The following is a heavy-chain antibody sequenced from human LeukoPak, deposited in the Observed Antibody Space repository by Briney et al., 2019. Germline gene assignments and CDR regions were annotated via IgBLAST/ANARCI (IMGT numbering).Heavy chain of an antibody. CDR3: ARDLTFGGVIYSSKGDN. D-gene: IGHD3-16*02. V-gene: IGHV3-48*01. CDR1: GFTFSTYS. Sequence: PGGSLRLSCAASGFTFSTYSMNWVRQAPGKGLEWVSYISSSSSNIYYADSVKGRFTISRDNAKNSLYLQMNSLRAEDTAVYYCARDLTFGGVIYSSKGDNGGQGTLVTVSS. CDR2: ISSSSSNI. J-gene: IGHJ4*02.